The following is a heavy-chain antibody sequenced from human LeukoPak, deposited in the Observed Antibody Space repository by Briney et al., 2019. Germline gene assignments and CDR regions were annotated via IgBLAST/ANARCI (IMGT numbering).Heavy chain of an antibody. CDR3: AKWGDYDILTGYYVPDF. V-gene: IGHV3-23*01. CDR1: GFIFRNYA. D-gene: IGHD3-9*01. J-gene: IGHJ4*02. CDR2: ITGSGDTT. Sequence: GASLRLSCVASGFIFRNYAMSWVRQAPGEGLEWVSAITGSGDTTYYADSVKGRFTISRDNSKNTLYVKMNTLRAEDTAVYYCAKWGDYDILTGYYVPDFWGQGTLVTVSS.